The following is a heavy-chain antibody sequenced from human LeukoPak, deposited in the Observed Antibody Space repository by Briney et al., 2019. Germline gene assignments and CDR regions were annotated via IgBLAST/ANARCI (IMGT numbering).Heavy chain of an antibody. CDR2: FFYGGST. J-gene: IGHJ4*02. Sequence: PSETLSLTCSVSGDSISSSTYYWGWIRQPPKKGLEWVGSFFYGGSTYYNPSLKSRVTISVDTSENQLSLKLSSVTAADTAVYYCARGGYGDYPYDYWGQGTLVTVSS. D-gene: IGHD4-17*01. CDR3: ARGGYGDYPYDY. V-gene: IGHV4-39*07. CDR1: GDSISSSTYY.